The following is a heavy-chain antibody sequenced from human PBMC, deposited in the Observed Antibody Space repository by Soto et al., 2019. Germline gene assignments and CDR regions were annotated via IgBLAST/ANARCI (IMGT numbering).Heavy chain of an antibody. J-gene: IGHJ4*02. D-gene: IGHD3-22*01. CDR1: GVSISSYY. CDR3: ARVPRGHYYDGSGYSHFDY. Sequence: SETLSLTCTVSGVSISSYYWSWIRQPPGKGLEWIGYIYYTGSTNYNPSLMSRVTISVDTSKNQFSLKLNSVTAADTAVYYCARVPRGHYYDGSGYSHFDYWGQGTLVTVSS. V-gene: IGHV4-59*01. CDR2: IYYTGST.